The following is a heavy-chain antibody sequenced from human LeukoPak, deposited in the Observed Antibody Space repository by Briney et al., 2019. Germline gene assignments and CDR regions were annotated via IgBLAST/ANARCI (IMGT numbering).Heavy chain of an antibody. Sequence: PGGSLRLSCAASGFTFSSYVMNWVRQAPGEGVEWVSYISSSGSTIYYADSVKGRFTISRDNAKNSLYLQMNSLRAEDTAVYYCAELGITMIGGVWGKGTTVTISS. D-gene: IGHD3-10*02. CDR3: AELGITMIGGV. CDR2: ISSSGSTI. V-gene: IGHV3-48*03. J-gene: IGHJ6*04. CDR1: GFTFSSYV.